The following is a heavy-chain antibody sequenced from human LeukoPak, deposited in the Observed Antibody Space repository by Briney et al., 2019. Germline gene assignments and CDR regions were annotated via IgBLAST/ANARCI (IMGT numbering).Heavy chain of an antibody. V-gene: IGHV3-48*03. CDR2: ISDTGDTI. D-gene: IGHD6-13*01. Sequence: GGSLRLSCAASGFMFSSYAMNWVRQAPGKGLEWVSGISDTGDTIYYADSVKGRFTISRDNAKNSLYLQMNSLRAEDTAVYYCARDRGGSSWSFDYWGQGTLVTVSS. J-gene: IGHJ4*02. CDR3: ARDRGGSSWSFDY. CDR1: GFMFSSYA.